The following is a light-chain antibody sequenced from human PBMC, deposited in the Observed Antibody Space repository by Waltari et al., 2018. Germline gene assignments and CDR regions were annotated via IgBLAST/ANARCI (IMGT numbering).Light chain of an antibody. Sequence: ELVMTQSPVTLSVSPGERATLSCRASQSVSSKLAWYQQKPGQAPRLLIYDASTRAAGIPVRVAGSGSGTEFTLSISSVESEDFALYYCQQYDHWPQYTFGQGTKLQIK. CDR3: QQYDHWPQYT. V-gene: IGKV3-15*01. CDR2: DAS. CDR1: QSVSSK. J-gene: IGKJ2*01.